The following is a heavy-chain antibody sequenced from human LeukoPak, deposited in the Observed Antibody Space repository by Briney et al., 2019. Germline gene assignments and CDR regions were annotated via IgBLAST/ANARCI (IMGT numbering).Heavy chain of an antibody. Sequence: ASVKVSCKASGYTFTSYAMNWVRQAPGQGLEWMGWINTNTGNPTYAQGFTGRFVFSLDTSVSTAYLQISNLKAEDTAVYYCARDLYYDFWSGYYTGPYYYYGMDVWGQGTTVTVSS. CDR1: GYTFTSYA. D-gene: IGHD3-3*01. J-gene: IGHJ6*02. V-gene: IGHV7-4-1*02. CDR2: INTNTGNP. CDR3: ARDLYYDFWSGYYTGPYYYYGMDV.